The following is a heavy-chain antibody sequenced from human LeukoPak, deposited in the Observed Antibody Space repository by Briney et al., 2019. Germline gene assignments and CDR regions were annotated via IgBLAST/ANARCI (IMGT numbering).Heavy chain of an antibody. V-gene: IGHV4-30-2*01. CDR2: INPSGST. Sequence: SQTLSLTCIVSGGSLSSGGYYWSWIRQPPGKGLECIGYINPSGSTSYNPSLKSRVTISVDRSKNQFSLKLTSVTAADTAVYYCASTDYYDSSGYYRYWGQGTLVTVSS. CDR1: GGSLSSGGYY. D-gene: IGHD3-22*01. J-gene: IGHJ4*02. CDR3: ASTDYYDSSGYYRY.